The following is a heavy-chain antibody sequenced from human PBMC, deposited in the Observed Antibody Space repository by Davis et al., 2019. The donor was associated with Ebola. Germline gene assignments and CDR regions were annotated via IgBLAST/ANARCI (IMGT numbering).Heavy chain of an antibody. CDR3: ARDLYYYGSGSPPGY. J-gene: IGHJ4*02. CDR1: GYTFTSYD. D-gene: IGHD3-10*01. CDR2: IIPIFGTA. Sequence: SVKVSCKASGYTFTSYDISWVRQAPGQGLEWMGGIIPIFGTANYAQKFQGRVTITADKSTSTAYMELSSLRSEDTAVYYCARDLYYYGSGSPPGYWGQGTLVTVSS. V-gene: IGHV1-69*06.